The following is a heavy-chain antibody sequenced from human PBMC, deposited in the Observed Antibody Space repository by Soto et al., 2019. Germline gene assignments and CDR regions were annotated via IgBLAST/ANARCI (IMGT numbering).Heavy chain of an antibody. D-gene: IGHD2-15*01. CDR3: ARDLLLGYCSGGSCYSLGFDY. CDR1: GFTFSSYS. CDR2: ISSSSSTI. V-gene: IGHV3-48*01. J-gene: IGHJ4*02. Sequence: EVQLVESGGGLVQPGGSLRLSCAASGFTFSSYSMNWVRQAPGKGLEWVSYISSSSSTIYYADSVKGRFTISRDNAKNSLYMHMNSLRAEDTAVYYCARDLLLGYCSGGSCYSLGFDYWGQGTLVTVSS.